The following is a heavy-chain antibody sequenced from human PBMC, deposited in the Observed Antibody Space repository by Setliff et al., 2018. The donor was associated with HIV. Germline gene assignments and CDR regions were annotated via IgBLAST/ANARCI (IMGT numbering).Heavy chain of an antibody. Sequence: PSETLSLTCTVSGGSISNNSYYWGWVRQPPGKGLEWVSYISGDTRIINYADSVKGRFTISRDNAKNSLYLQMNSLRVEDTALYYCARDLNWGFDYWGQGTLVTVSS. V-gene: IGHV3-48*01. CDR1: GGSISNNSYY. CDR2: ISGDTRII. D-gene: IGHD7-27*01. J-gene: IGHJ4*02. CDR3: ARDLNWGFDY.